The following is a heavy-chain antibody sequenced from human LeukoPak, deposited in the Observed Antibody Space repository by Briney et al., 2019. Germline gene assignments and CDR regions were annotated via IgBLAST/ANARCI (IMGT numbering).Heavy chain of an antibody. D-gene: IGHD6-13*01. J-gene: IGHJ4*02. V-gene: IGHV1-69*06. Sequence: SVKVSCKASGGTFSSYAISWVRQAPGQGLEWMGGIIPIFGTANYAQKFQGRVTITADKSTSTAYMELSSLRSEDTAVYYCARGEQQLVPPYHYWGQGNLVTVSS. CDR1: GGTFSSYA. CDR2: IIPIFGTA. CDR3: ARGEQQLVPPYHY.